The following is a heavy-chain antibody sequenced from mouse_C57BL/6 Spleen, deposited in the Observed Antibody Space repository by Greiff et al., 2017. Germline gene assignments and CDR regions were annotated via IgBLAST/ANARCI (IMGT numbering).Heavy chain of an antibody. CDR2: IHPNSGST. CDR3: ANYDGYYGAIDY. J-gene: IGHJ4*01. D-gene: IGHD2-3*01. Sequence: VQLQQPGAELVKPGASVKLSCKASGYTFTSYWMHWVKQRPGQGLEWIGMIHPNSGSTNYNEKFKSKATLTVDKSSSTAYMQLSSLTSEDSAVYYCANYDGYYGAIDYWGQGTSVTVSS. V-gene: IGHV1-64*01. CDR1: GYTFTSYW.